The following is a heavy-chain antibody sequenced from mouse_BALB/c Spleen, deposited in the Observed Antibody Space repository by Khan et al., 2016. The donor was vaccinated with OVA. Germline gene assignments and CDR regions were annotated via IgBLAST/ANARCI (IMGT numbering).Heavy chain of an antibody. Sequence: EVQLQESGPGLVKPSQSLSLICTVTGYSITSDYAWNWIRQFPGNKLEWMGFISYSGNTNYNPSLKSRISINRDTSKNQFFLHLNSVTTEDTATYYCARVYGGDFDYWGQGTTLTVSS. V-gene: IGHV3-2*02. J-gene: IGHJ2*01. D-gene: IGHD1-1*01. CDR3: ARVYGGDFDY. CDR2: ISYSGNT. CDR1: GYSITSDYA.